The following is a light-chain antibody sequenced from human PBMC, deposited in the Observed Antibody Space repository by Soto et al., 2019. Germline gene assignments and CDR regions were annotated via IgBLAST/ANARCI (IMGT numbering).Light chain of an antibody. V-gene: IGLV1-40*01. CDR3: QSYDSSLSGWV. CDR2: GNS. Sequence: QSVLTKPPSVSGAPGQRVTISCTGSSSNIGAGYDVHWYQQLPGTAPKLLIYGNSNRPSGVPDRFSGSQSGTSASLAITGLQAEDEADYYCQSYDSSLSGWVFGGGTKLTVL. CDR1: SSNIGAGYD. J-gene: IGLJ3*02.